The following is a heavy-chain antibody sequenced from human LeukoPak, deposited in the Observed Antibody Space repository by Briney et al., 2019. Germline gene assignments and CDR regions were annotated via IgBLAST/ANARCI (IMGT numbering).Heavy chain of an antibody. V-gene: IGHV4-34*01. CDR3: ARGKGGYSYGY. CDR1: GGSFSGYY. D-gene: IGHD5-18*01. CDR2: INHSGST. Sequence: PSETLSLTCAVYGGSFSGYYWSWIRQPPGKGLEWIGEINHSGSTNYNPSLKSRVTISVDTSKNQFSLKLSSVTDADTAVYYCARGKGGYSYGYWGQGTLVTVSS. J-gene: IGHJ4*02.